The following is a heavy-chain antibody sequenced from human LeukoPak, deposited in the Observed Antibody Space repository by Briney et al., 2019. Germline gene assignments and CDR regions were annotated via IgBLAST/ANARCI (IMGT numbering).Heavy chain of an antibody. Sequence: GGSLRLSCAASGFTFSSYAMSWVRQAPGKGLERVSVIYTGGRTYYADSVKGRFTISRHISENTIYLQMNSLRVEDTAVYYCARVEMATKSMDYWGQGTLVTVSS. J-gene: IGHJ4*02. V-gene: IGHV3-53*04. D-gene: IGHD5-24*01. CDR3: ARVEMATKSMDY. CDR1: GFTFSSYA. CDR2: IYTGGRT.